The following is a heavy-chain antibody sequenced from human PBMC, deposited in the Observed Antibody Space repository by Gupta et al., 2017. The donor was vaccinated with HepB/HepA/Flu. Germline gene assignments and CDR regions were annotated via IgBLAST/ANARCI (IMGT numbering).Heavy chain of an antibody. V-gene: IGHV3-30*18. J-gene: IGHJ6*02. Sequence: MHWVRQAPGKGLEWVAVISYDGSHKYSADSVKGRFTISRDTSKNTLYLQMNSLRPEDTAVYYCAKDFSGNAMDVWGQGTTVTVSS. CDR3: AKDFSGNAMDV. D-gene: IGHD3-10*01. CDR2: ISYDGSHK.